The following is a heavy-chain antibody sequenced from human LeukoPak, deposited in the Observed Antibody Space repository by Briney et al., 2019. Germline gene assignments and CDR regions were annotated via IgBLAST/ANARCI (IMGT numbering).Heavy chain of an antibody. CDR2: IIPIFGTA. CDR1: GGTFSSYA. CDR3: ARDPHPYYYDSSGPLDY. Sequence: GSSVKVSCKASGGTFSSYAISWVRRAPGQGLEWMGRIIPIFGTANYAQKFQGRVTITTDESTSTAYMELSSLRSEDTAVYYCARDPHPYYYDSSGPLDYWGQGTLVTVSS. D-gene: IGHD3-22*01. V-gene: IGHV1-69*05. J-gene: IGHJ4*02.